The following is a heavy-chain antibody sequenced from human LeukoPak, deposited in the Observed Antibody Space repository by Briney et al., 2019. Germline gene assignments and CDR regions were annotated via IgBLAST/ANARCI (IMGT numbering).Heavy chain of an antibody. CDR1: GYTFTSYG. CDR2: ISAYDGNT. V-gene: IGHV1-18*01. CDR3: ARDSPSMSGRLVDY. Sequence: ASVKVSCKASGYTFTSYGISWVRQAPGQGLEWMGWISAYDGNTNYAQKLQGRVTMTTDTSTSTAYMELRSPRSDDTAVYYCARDSPSMSGRLVDYWGQGTLVTVSS. J-gene: IGHJ4*02. D-gene: IGHD3-10*02.